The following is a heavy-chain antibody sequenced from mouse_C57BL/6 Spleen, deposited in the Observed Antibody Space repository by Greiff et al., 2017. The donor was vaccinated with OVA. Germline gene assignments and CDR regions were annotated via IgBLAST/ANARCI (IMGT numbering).Heavy chain of an antibody. Sequence: QVQLQQSGPELVKPGASVKISCKASGYAFSSSWMNWVKQRPGKGLEWIGRIYPGDGDTNYNGKFKGKATLTADKSSSTAYMQLSSLTSEDSAVYFCARGLGGEERGAWFAYWGQGTLVTVSA. CDR3: ARGLGGEERGAWFAY. J-gene: IGHJ3*01. V-gene: IGHV1-82*01. D-gene: IGHD4-1*01. CDR1: GYAFSSSW. CDR2: IYPGDGDT.